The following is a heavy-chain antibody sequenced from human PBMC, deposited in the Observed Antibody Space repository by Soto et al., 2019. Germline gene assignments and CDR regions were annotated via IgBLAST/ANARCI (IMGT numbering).Heavy chain of an antibody. CDR3: ARGEVQQQLDYYDYGMDV. CDR1: GLNFSSYG. Sequence: RDSYAAAGLNFSSYGMHRVSKAPGKGLEWVAVISYDGSNKYYADSVKGRFTISRDNSKNTLYLQMNSLRAEDTAVYYCARGEVQQQLDYYDYGMDVWGQGTTVTVSS. D-gene: IGHD6-13*01. V-gene: IGHV3-30-3*01. CDR2: ISYDGSNK. J-gene: IGHJ6*02.